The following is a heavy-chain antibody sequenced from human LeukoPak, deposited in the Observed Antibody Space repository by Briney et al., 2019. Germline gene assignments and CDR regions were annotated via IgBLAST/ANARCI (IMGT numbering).Heavy chain of an antibody. V-gene: IGHV1-8*01. CDR2: MNPNSGNT. J-gene: IGHJ5*02. CDR1: GYTFTSYD. Sequence: GASVKVSCKASGYTFTSYDINWVRQATGQGLEWMGWMNPNSGNTGYAQKFQGRVTMTRNTSISTAYMELSSLRSEDTAVYYCARTALLRFLEWSPANWFDPWGQGTLVTVSS. D-gene: IGHD3-3*01. CDR3: ARTALLRFLEWSPANWFDP.